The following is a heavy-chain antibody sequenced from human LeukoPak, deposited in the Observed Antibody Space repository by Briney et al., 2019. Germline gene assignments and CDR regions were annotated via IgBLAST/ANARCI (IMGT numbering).Heavy chain of an antibody. Sequence: SETLSLTCTVSGGSISSSSYYWGWIRQPPGKGLEWIGSIYYSGSPYYNPSPKSRVTISVDTSKKQFSLKLSSVTAADTAVYYCARHVGFITMVRGVINNNWFDPWGQGTLVTVSS. CDR3: ARHVGFITMVRGVINNNWFDP. J-gene: IGHJ5*02. V-gene: IGHV4-39*01. CDR1: GGSISSSSYY. CDR2: IYYSGSP. D-gene: IGHD3-10*01.